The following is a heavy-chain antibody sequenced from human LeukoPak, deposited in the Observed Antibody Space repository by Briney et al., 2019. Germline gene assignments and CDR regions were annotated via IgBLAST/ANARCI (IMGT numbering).Heavy chain of an antibody. J-gene: IGHJ6*02. CDR2: INAGNGDT. CDR3: ASPYPGIAAAGNSYYYGMDV. Sequence: ASVKVSCKASGYTFTSYAIHWVRQAPGQRLEWMGWINAGNGDTRYSQTFQGRLTITRDTSASTAYMELSGLRSEDTAVYYCASPYPGIAAAGNSYYYGMDVWGQETTVTVSS. V-gene: IGHV1-3*01. CDR1: GYTFTSYA. D-gene: IGHD6-13*01.